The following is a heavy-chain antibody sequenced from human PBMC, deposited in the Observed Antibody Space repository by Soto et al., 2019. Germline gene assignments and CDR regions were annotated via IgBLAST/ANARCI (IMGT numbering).Heavy chain of an antibody. Sequence: PGGSLRLSCAASGFIFRSYWMSWFRQAPGKGLEWVANIRQDEGEKYSVASVKGRFTISRDNDKNSQYLQMNSLRAEATAVYYCAKSVYNWNDGFFDYWGQGT. J-gene: IGHJ4*02. CDR3: AKSVYNWNDGFFDY. V-gene: IGHV3-7*01. D-gene: IGHD1-1*01. CDR1: GFIFRSYW. CDR2: IRQDEGEK.